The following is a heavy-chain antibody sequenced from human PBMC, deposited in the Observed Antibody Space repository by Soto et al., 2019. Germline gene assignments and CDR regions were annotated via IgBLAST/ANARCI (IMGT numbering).Heavy chain of an antibody. CDR3: ARSYCSGGSCYSLFDY. CDR2: FIPIFGTA. J-gene: IGHJ4*02. D-gene: IGHD2-15*01. Sequence: QVQLVQSGAEVKKPGSSVKVSCKASRGTFSSYAISWVRQAPGQGLEWMGGFIPIFGTANYAQKFQGRVTITADESTSTAYMELSSLRSEDTAVYYCARSYCSGGSCYSLFDYWGQGTLVTVSS. CDR1: RGTFSSYA. V-gene: IGHV1-69*01.